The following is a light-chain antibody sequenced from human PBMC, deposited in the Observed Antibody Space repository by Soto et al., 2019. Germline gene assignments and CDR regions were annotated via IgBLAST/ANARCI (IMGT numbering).Light chain of an antibody. CDR2: GVS. CDR3: SSYTSSSTLVV. Sequence: QSVLTQPASVSGSPGLSITISCTGTSSDIGGYNYVSWYQQHPGKAPKLMIYGVSNRPSGVSNRFSGSKSGNTASLTISGLQAEDEADYYCSSYTSSSTLVVFGGGTKLTVL. CDR1: SSDIGGYNY. J-gene: IGLJ2*01. V-gene: IGLV2-14*01.